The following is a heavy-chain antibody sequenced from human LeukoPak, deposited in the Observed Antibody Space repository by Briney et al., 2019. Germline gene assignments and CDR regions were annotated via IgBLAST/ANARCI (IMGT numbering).Heavy chain of an antibody. V-gene: IGHV1-69*04. J-gene: IGHJ4*02. CDR3: ARVDTAMVIDY. Sequence: SVKVSCKASGVTFSSYAISWVRQAPGQGLEWMGRIIPILGIANYAQKFQGRVTITADKSTSTAYMELSSLRSEDTAVYYCARVDTAMVIDYWGQGTLVTVSS. CDR1: GVTFSSYA. D-gene: IGHD5-18*01. CDR2: IIPILGIA.